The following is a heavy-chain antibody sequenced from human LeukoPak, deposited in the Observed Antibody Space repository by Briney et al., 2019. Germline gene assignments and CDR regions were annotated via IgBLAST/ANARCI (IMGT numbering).Heavy chain of an antibody. V-gene: IGHV1-69*04. CDR2: IIPILGIA. CDR1: GGTFSSYA. Sequence: GASVKVSCKASGGTFSSYAISWVRQAPGQGLEWMGRIIPILGIANYAQKFQGRVTITADKSTSTAYMELSSLRSEDTAVYYCARDRIYYDILTGYPEDWFDPWGQGTLVTVSS. CDR3: ARDRIYYDILTGYPEDWFDP. D-gene: IGHD3-9*01. J-gene: IGHJ5*02.